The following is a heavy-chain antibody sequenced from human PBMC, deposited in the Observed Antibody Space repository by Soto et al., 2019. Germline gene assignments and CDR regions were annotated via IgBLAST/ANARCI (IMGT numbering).Heavy chain of an antibody. CDR1: GYTFTSYG. D-gene: IGHD6-19*01. Sequence: ASVKVSCKASGYTFTSYGISWVRQAPGQGLEWMGWISAYNGNTNYAQKLQGRVTMTTDTSTSTAYMELRSLRSDDTAVYYCARDVLPGHSSGWYGYWGQGTLVTVSS. CDR2: ISAYNGNT. CDR3: ARDVLPGHSSGWYGY. V-gene: IGHV1-18*04. J-gene: IGHJ4*02.